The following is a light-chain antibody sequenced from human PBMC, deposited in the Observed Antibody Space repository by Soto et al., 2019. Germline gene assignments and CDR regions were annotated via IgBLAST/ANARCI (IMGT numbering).Light chain of an antibody. V-gene: IGKV3-20*01. J-gene: IGKJ1*01. CDR3: HQHGGSPET. Sequence: EIVLTQSPGTLSLSPGERATLSCRASRSVNNNYLAWYQQKPGQAPRLLIFGASSRATGIPDRFIGSGSGTEFILTISRLEPGDFAIYHCHQHGGSPETFGQGTKGDIK. CDR1: RSVNNNY. CDR2: GAS.